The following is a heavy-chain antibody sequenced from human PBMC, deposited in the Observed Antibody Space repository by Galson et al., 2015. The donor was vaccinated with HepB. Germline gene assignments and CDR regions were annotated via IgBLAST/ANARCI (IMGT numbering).Heavy chain of an antibody. Sequence: SLRLSCAASGFTFSNAWMSWVRQAPGKGLEWVGRIKSKTDGGTTDYAAPVKGRFTISRDDSKNTLYLQMNSLKTEDTAVYYCTTAGLVGALTPVDYWGQGTLVTVSS. CDR1: GFTFSNAW. V-gene: IGHV3-15*01. J-gene: IGHJ4*02. D-gene: IGHD1-26*01. CDR3: TTAGLVGALTPVDY. CDR2: IKSKTDGGTT.